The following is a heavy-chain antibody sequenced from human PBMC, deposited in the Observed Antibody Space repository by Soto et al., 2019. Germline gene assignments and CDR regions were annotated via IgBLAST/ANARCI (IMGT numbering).Heavy chain of an antibody. V-gene: IGHV3-23*01. CDR1: GLRLRNFA. CDR2: ISGGGGST. D-gene: IGHD3-22*01. CDR3: ARETYYYDSSGYYSDY. Sequence: GGSLRLSCAASGLRLRNFAMNWVRQAPGKGLEWISTISGGGGSTYYADSVKGRFTISRDNSKNTLYLQMNSLRAEDTAVYYCARETYYYDSSGYYSDYWGQGTLVTVSS. J-gene: IGHJ4*02.